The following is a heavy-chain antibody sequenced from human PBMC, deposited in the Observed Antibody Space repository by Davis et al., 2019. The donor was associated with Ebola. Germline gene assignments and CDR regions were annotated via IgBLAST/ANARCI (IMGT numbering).Heavy chain of an antibody. CDR1: GGSISGSY. V-gene: IGHV4-59*08. CDR2: IYYKGST. Sequence: PSETLSLTCTVSGGSISGSYWSWIRQTPGKGLEWIGYIYYKGSTNYNPSLKSRVTISVDTSKNQFSLRLASVTAADTAVYYCARREVVTTGDSFDPWAREDWSSSP. CDR3: ARREVVTTGDSFDP. J-gene: IGHJ5*02. D-gene: IGHD2-15*01.